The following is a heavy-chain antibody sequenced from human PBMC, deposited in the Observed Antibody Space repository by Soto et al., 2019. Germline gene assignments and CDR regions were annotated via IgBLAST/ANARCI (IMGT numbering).Heavy chain of an antibody. Sequence: GGSLRLSCSGSGFTVSSFGMHWVRQAPGKGLEHVSTLSSNGIGTYYADSVKGRFTFSRDTSKNTLYLQMSSLRTEDTTVYYCVKDMGQAAVGIRYPYGLDVWGLGTTVTVSS. D-gene: IGHD6-13*01. J-gene: IGHJ6*02. CDR1: GFTVSSFG. CDR3: VKDMGQAAVGIRYPYGLDV. V-gene: IGHV3-64D*06. CDR2: LSSNGIGT.